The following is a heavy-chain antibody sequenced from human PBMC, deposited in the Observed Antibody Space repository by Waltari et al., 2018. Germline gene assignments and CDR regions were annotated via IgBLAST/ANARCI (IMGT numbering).Heavy chain of an antibody. J-gene: IGHJ4*02. CDR1: GFTFGSYW. Sequence: VQLVESGGALVQPGGSLRLSCVGSGFTFGSYWMHWVRPVPGKGLIWVSRIKTDGSTADYVDSVKGRFTISRDNADNTMYLQMNSLRAEDTAVYYCARGGSGGTYGLFDYWGQGTLVTVSS. CDR3: ARGGSGGTYGLFDY. D-gene: IGHD2-15*01. CDR2: IKTDGSTA. V-gene: IGHV3-74*01.